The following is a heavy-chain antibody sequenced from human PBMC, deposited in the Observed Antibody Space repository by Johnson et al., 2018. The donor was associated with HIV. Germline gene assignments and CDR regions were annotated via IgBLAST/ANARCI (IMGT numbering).Heavy chain of an antibody. Sequence: QVQLVESGGGLVKPGGSLKLSCAVSGFTFSDHYMSWIRQTPGKGLQWVSYISGSGSIIYSTDSVQGRFTISRDNVKNSLYLQMDSLRPEDTAVYYCARETRDDAFDIWGQGTMVTVSS. V-gene: IGHV3-11*01. J-gene: IGHJ3*02. CDR2: ISGSGSII. CDR1: GFTFSDHY. CDR3: ARETRDDAFDI. D-gene: IGHD4-11*01.